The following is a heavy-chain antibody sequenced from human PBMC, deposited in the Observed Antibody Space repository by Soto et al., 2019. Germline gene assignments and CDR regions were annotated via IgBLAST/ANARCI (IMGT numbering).Heavy chain of an antibody. Sequence: QLQLQQSGPGLVKPSQTLSLTCAISGDSVSSNSAAWNWIRQSPSRGLEWLGRTYYRSKWFSDYAVSLKSRMTISPDTSKNHFSLQLNSVTPEDSAVYFCARVSSSWPWFDPWGQGTLVTVSS. CDR2: TYYRSKWFS. CDR1: GDSVSSNSAA. V-gene: IGHV6-1*01. CDR3: ARVSSSWPWFDP. J-gene: IGHJ5*02. D-gene: IGHD6-13*01.